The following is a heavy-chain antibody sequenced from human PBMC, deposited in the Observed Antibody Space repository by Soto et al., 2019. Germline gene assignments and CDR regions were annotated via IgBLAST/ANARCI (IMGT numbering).Heavy chain of an antibody. CDR2: IYYSGST. J-gene: IGHJ5*02. Sequence: ETLSLTCTVSGGSVSSHFWTWIRQPPGKGLEWIGYIYYSGSTNYNPSLKSRVTISLDTSRNQFSLELSSVTAADTAVYYCARIFSVASNWFDPWGQGTLVTVSS. CDR1: GGSVSSHF. D-gene: IGHD6-19*01. CDR3: ARIFSVASNWFDP. V-gene: IGHV4-59*08.